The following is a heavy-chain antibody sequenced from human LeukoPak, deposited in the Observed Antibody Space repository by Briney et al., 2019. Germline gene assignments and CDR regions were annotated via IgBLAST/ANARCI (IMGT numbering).Heavy chain of an antibody. V-gene: IGHV3-23*01. CDR2: VSDTGDRT. CDR3: ARRAYDAFDI. CDR1: GIIFSANA. J-gene: IGHJ3*02. Sequence: GGSLRLSCATSGIIFSANAMSWVRQTPGKGLEWVSTVSDTGDRTYYADSVKGRFTISRDNSKIRLSLQMNSLRAEDTALYYCARRAYDAFDIWGQGTMVTVS.